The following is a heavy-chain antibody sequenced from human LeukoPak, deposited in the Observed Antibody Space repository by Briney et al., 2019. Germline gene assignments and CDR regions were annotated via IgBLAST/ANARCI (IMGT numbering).Heavy chain of an antibody. J-gene: IGHJ4*02. Sequence: PGGSLRLSCAASGFTFSSYEMNWVRQAPGKGLEWVSYISSSGSTIYDADAVKGRFTTSSDNAKNSLYLQMNSLRAEDTAVYYGATLLLVCEACHNDYWGQGTLVTVSS. CDR3: ATLLLVCEACHNDY. D-gene: IGHD3-10*01. V-gene: IGHV3-48*03. CDR1: GFTFSSYE. CDR2: ISSSGSTI.